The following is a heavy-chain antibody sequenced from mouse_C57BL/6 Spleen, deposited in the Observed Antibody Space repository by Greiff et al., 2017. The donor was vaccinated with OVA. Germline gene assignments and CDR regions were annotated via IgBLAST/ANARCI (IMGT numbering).Heavy chain of an antibody. V-gene: IGHV1-42*01. CDR3: QRLVLRRYAMDY. CDR1: GYSFTGYY. CDR2: INPSTGGT. J-gene: IGHJ4*01. Sequence: VQLQQSGPELVKPGASVKISCKASGYSFTGYYMNWVKQSPEKSLEWIGEINPSTGGTTYNQKFKAKATLTVDKSSSTAYMQLKSLTSEDSAVYYCQRLVLRRYAMDYWGQGTSVTVSS.